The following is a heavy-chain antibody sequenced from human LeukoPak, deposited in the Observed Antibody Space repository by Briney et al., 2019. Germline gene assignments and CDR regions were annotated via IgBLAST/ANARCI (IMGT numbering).Heavy chain of an antibody. V-gene: IGHV3-74*01. CDR1: GFTLSSYW. CDR2: INTDGSSI. J-gene: IGHJ4*02. Sequence: PGGFLRLSCAASGFTLSSYWMHWVRQVPGKGLVWVSRINTDGSSISYADSVKGRFTISRDNAKNTLYLQMNSLRAEDTAVYYCASISVSREGYWGQGTLVTVSS. CDR3: ASISVSREGY. D-gene: IGHD1-26*01.